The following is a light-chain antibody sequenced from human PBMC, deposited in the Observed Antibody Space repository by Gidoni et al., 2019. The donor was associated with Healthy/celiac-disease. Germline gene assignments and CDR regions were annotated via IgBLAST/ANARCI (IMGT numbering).Light chain of an antibody. CDR3: SSYTSSSTNVV. V-gene: IGLV2-14*01. Sequence: QSALTQPASVSGSPGQSLTISFTRTSSAVGGYNSVSWYQQPQGKAPKLMIYDVSNRPSGVSNRFSGSKSGNTASLTISGLQAEDDAAYYCSSYTSSSTNVVFGGGTKLTVL. CDR1: SSAVGGYNS. CDR2: DVS. J-gene: IGLJ2*01.